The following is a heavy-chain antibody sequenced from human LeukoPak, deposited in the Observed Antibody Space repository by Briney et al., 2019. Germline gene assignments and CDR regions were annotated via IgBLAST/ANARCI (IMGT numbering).Heavy chain of an antibody. D-gene: IGHD3-10*01. J-gene: IGHJ6*03. CDR3: AKDMVRGVIVIARDYYYYYMDV. Sequence: GGPLRLSCAASGFTFSSYAMSWVRQAPGKGLEWVSAISGSGGSTYYADSVKGRFTISRDNSKNTLYLQMNGLRAEDTAVYYCAKDMVRGVIVIARDYYYYYMDVWGKGTTVTVSS. CDR2: ISGSGGST. V-gene: IGHV3-23*01. CDR1: GFTFSSYA.